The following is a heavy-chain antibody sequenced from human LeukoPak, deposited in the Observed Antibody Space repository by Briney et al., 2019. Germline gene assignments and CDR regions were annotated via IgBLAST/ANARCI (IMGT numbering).Heavy chain of an antibody. CDR3: ARDGVPAANDY. D-gene: IGHD6-13*01. CDR2: ISWNSGSI. J-gene: IGHJ4*02. V-gene: IGHV3-9*01. Sequence: PGGSLRLSCAASGFTFDDYAMHWVRQAPGKGLEWVSGISWNSGSIGYVDSVKGRFTISRDNAKNSLYLQMNSLRAEDTAVYYCARDGVPAANDYWGQGTLVTVSS. CDR1: GFTFDDYA.